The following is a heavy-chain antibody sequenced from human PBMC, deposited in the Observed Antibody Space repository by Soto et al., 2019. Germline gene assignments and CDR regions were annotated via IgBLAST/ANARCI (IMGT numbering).Heavy chain of an antibody. J-gene: IGHJ5*02. CDR1: GYSFTNYW. CDR3: ARKSALNKWLGP. CDR2: IDPSGSYT. V-gene: IGHV5-10-1*01. Sequence: PGESLKISCQGSGYSFTNYWITWVRQMPGRGLEWMGRIDPSGSYTEYSPSFQGQVTISADKSISTAYLHWSSLKASDTAIYYCARKSALNKWLGPWGQGTLVTVYS.